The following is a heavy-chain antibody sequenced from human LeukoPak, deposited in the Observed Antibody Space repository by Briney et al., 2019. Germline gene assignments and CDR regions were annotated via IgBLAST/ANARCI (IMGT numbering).Heavy chain of an antibody. CDR2: INHSGST. Sequence: SETLSLTCAVYGGSFSGYHWSWIRQPPGKGLEWIGEINHSGSTNYNPSLKSRVTISVDTSKNQFSLKLSSVTAADTAVYYCEKDSHLDVWGHGTTVTVSS. D-gene: IGHD2-15*01. CDR3: EKDSHLDV. J-gene: IGHJ6*02. V-gene: IGHV4-34*01. CDR1: GGSFSGYH.